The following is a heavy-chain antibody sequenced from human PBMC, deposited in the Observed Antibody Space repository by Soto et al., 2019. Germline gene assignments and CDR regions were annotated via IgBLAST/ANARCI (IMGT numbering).Heavy chain of an antibody. D-gene: IGHD1-1*01. CDR2: ITFRGDNA. Sequence: EVQLLESGGGLVPPGGSLRLSCAASGFTFSSYAMRWVRQAPGEGLEWLSGITFRGDNAYYESSVNRRFTLSGDNPRNRLDLQMNRLKGEATALYYCAKLGTMGVFDNWGQGTLLTVSS. V-gene: IGHV3-23*01. CDR3: AKLGTMGVFDN. J-gene: IGHJ4*02. CDR1: GFTFSSYA.